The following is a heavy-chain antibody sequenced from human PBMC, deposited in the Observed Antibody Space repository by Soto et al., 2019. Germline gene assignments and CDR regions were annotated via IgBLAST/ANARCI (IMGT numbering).Heavy chain of an antibody. CDR1: GGSFSGYY. D-gene: IGHD5-12*01. J-gene: IGHJ4*02. V-gene: IGHV4-34*01. Sequence: LSLTCAVYGGSFSGYYWSWIRQPPGKGLEWIGEINHSGSTNYNPSLKSRVTISVDTSKNQFSLKLSSVTAADTAVYYCASPQSSGYDYVFDYWGQGTLVTVSS. CDR3: ASPQSSGYDYVFDY. CDR2: INHSGST.